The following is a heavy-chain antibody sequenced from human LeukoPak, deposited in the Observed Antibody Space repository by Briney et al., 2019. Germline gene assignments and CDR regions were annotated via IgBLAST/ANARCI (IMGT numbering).Heavy chain of an antibody. J-gene: IGHJ3*02. D-gene: IGHD2-2*02. CDR2: IHFTGTT. V-gene: IGHV4-39*01. CDR3: ARQRDTASVGAFDT. Sequence: SETLSLTCSASGGSIRSNTNFWGWDSSSYWGWIRQPPGKGLEWIGSIHFTGTTYYNSSLQSRLTISVDTSKNLFSLKLTSVTATDTALYHCARQRDTASVGAFDTWGQGTMVIVSP. CDR1: GGSIRSNTNFWGWDSSSY.